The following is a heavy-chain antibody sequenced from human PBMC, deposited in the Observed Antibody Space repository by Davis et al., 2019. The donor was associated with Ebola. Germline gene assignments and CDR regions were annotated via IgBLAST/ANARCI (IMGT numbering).Heavy chain of an antibody. D-gene: IGHD3-10*01. CDR1: GGSFSDNY. V-gene: IGHV4-34*01. J-gene: IGHJ5*02. CDR2: INHSGRT. Sequence: MPSETLSLTCAVYGGSFSDNYWSWIRQPPGKGLAWIGEINHSGRTNNNPSLKSRVTISVDTSKNQFSLKLSSVTAADTAVYYCARGPGAIWFGEQLGGWFDPWGQGTLVTVSS. CDR3: ARGPGAIWFGEQLGGWFDP.